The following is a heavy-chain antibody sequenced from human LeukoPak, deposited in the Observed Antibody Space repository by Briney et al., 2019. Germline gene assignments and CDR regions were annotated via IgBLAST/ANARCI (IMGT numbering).Heavy chain of an antibody. V-gene: IGHV3-7*01. J-gene: IGHJ5*02. CDR2: LKQDGSEK. Sequence: PGGSLRLSCAASGFTFTNYWMNWVHQAPGKGLEWVANLKQDGSEKNYVDSVKGRFTISRDNAKNSLYLQMNSLRAEDTAVYYCASALSFPPAWGQGTLVTVSS. CDR3: ASALSFPPA. D-gene: IGHD1-26*01. CDR1: GFTFTNYW.